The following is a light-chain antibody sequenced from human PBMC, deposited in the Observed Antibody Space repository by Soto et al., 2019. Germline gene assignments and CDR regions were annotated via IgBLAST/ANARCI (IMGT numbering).Light chain of an antibody. V-gene: IGLV4-69*01. Sequence: QPVLTQSPSASASLGASVKLTCTLSSGHGSYAIAWHQQQPEKGPRYLMKLNSDGSHSKGDGIPDRFSVSSSGAEHYLTISRLQSEDEADYYCQTWGTGIRVFGGGTKVTVL. CDR3: QTWGTGIRV. CDR2: LNSDGSH. CDR1: SGHGSYA. J-gene: IGLJ2*01.